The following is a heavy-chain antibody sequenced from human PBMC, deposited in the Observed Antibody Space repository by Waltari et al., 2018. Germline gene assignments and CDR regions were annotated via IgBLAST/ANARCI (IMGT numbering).Heavy chain of an antibody. V-gene: IGHV3-23*01. D-gene: IGHD6-19*01. Sequence: EVQLLESGGGLVQPGGSLRLSCAASGFTFSSYAMSWVRQAPGKGLEWVSAISGSGGSTYYADSGKGRFTISRDKSKNTLYLQMNSLRAEDTAVYYCAKASKRGAVAGSPGRTTYYYYLDVWGKGTTVTISS. CDR2: ISGSGGST. CDR1: GFTFSSYA. J-gene: IGHJ6*03. CDR3: AKASKRGAVAGSPGRTTYYYYLDV.